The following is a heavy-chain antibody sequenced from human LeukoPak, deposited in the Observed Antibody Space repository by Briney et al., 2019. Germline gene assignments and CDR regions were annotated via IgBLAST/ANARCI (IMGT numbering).Heavy chain of an antibody. CDR1: GGTFSSYA. D-gene: IGHD3-10*01. J-gene: IGHJ4*02. V-gene: IGHV1-69*01. Sequence: ASVKVSCKASGGTFSSYAISWVRQAPGQGLEWMGGIIPIFGTANYAQKFQGRVTITADESTSTAYMELSSLRSEDTAVYYCARDRTTMIRGIYPGDYWGQGTLVTVSS. CDR3: ARDRTTMIRGIYPGDY. CDR2: IIPIFGTA.